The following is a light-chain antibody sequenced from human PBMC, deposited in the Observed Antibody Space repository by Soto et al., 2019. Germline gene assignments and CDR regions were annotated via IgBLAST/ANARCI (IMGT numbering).Light chain of an antibody. CDR2: GNI. CDR3: QSYDRSSLWV. Sequence: QSVLTQPPSVSGAQGQRVTISCTGSSSNIGAGYDVHWYQQLPGTAPKLLIYGNINRPSGVPDRFSGSKSGTSASLAITGLQAEDEADYYCQSYDRSSLWVFGGGTKLTVL. V-gene: IGLV1-40*01. CDR1: SSNIGAGYD. J-gene: IGLJ3*02.